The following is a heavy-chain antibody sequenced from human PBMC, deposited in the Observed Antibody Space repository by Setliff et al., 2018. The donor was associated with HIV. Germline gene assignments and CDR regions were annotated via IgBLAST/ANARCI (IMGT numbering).Heavy chain of an antibody. Sequence: PSETLSLTCTVSGGSISSGTYYWSWIRQPAGKGLEWIGHIYTSGSTSGSTNYNPSLKSRVTISLDTSNDRFSLRLSSVTAADTAVYYCARAPTGELDFWGQGTLVTVSS. V-gene: IGHV4-61*09. J-gene: IGHJ4*02. CDR3: ARAPTGELDF. D-gene: IGHD7-27*01. CDR2: IYTSGSTSGST. CDR1: GGSISSGTYY.